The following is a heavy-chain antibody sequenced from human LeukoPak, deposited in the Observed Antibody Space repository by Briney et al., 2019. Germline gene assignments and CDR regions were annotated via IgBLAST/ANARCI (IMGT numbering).Heavy chain of an antibody. J-gene: IGHJ4*02. CDR2: ISSSSSYT. CDR1: GFTFSDYY. Sequence: GGSLRLSCAASGFTFSDYYMSWIRQAPGKGLEWVSYISSSSSYTNYADSVKGRFTISRDNAKNSLYLQMNSLRAEDTAVYYCARFRTWGDKAFDYWGQGTLVTVSS. CDR3: ARFRTWGDKAFDY. D-gene: IGHD2-21*02. V-gene: IGHV3-11*06.